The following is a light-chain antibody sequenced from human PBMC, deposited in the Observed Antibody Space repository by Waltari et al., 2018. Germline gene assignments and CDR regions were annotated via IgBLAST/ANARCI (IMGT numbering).Light chain of an antibody. V-gene: IGKV4-1*01. Sequence: DIVMTQSPDSLAVSLGERATIHCKSRQSVLYSSNNKNYLAWYQQKPGQPPKLLIYGASTRESGVPDRFSGSGSGTDFTLTISSLQAEDVAVYYCLQYYDIPRTFGQGTKVEIK. CDR2: GAS. CDR1: QSVLYSSNNKNY. CDR3: LQYYDIPRT. J-gene: IGKJ1*01.